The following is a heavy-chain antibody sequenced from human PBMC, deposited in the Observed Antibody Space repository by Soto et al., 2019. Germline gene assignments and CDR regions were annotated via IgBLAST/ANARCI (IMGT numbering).Heavy chain of an antibody. CDR3: AREGSGTDYYYYMDV. Sequence: QVQLVQSGAEVKKPGSSVKVSCKASGGTFSSYTISWVRQAPGQGLEWMGRIIPILGIANYAQKFQGSVTITADKSTSTAYMELSSLRSEDTAVYYCAREGSGTDYYYYMDVWGKGTTVTVSS. V-gene: IGHV1-69*08. CDR1: GGTFSSYT. J-gene: IGHJ6*03. D-gene: IGHD2-8*02. CDR2: IIPILGIA.